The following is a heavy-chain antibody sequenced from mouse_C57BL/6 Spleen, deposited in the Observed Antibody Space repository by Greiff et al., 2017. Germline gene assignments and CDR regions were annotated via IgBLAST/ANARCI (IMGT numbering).Heavy chain of an antibody. J-gene: IGHJ2*01. D-gene: IGHD4-1*01. V-gene: IGHV1-52*01. Sequence: VQLQQPGAELVRPGSSVKLSCKASGYTFTSYWMHWVKQRPIQGLEWIGNIDPSDSETHYNQKFKDKATLTVDKSSSTAYMQLSSLTSEDSAVYYCARSTVGREYFDYWGQGTTLTVSS. CDR3: ARSTVGREYFDY. CDR2: IDPSDSET. CDR1: GYTFTSYW.